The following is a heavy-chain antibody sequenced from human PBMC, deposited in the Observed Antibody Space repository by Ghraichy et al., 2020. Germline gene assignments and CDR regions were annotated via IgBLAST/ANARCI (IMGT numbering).Heavy chain of an antibody. Sequence: LTCAASGFTFSSYSMNWVRQAPGKGLEWVSCISGGSSTIYYADSVKGRFTISRDNAKNSLYLQMNSLRAEDTAVYLCARVRSGTYYFFDYWGQGTLVTVSS. CDR2: ISGGSSTI. CDR3: ARVRSGTYYFFDY. V-gene: IGHV3-48*04. J-gene: IGHJ4*02. CDR1: GFTFSSYS. D-gene: IGHD1-26*01.